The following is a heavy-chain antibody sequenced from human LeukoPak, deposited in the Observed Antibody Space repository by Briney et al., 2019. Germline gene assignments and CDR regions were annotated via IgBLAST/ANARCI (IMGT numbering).Heavy chain of an antibody. CDR2: IYYSGST. Sequence: SQTLSLTCTVSGGSISSGGYYWSWIRQHPGKGLEWIRYIYYSGSTYYNPSLKSRVTISVDTSKNQFSLKLSSVTAADTAVYYCARGRCSGGSCYIFDYWGQGTLVTVSS. CDR1: GGSISSGGYY. D-gene: IGHD2-15*01. J-gene: IGHJ4*02. CDR3: ARGRCSGGSCYIFDY. V-gene: IGHV4-31*03.